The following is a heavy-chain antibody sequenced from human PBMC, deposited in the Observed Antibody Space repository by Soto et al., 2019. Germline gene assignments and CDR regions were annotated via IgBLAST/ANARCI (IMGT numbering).Heavy chain of an antibody. D-gene: IGHD2-2*01. CDR2: IRSSGSPI. CDR3: TRDPHALDF. V-gene: IGHV3-48*04. CDR1: GFLFNSYS. Sequence: GGSLRLSCAASGFLFNSYSMNWVRQAPGKGLEWIAYIRSSGSPIYYADSVKGRFTISRDNSKTSLYLQMNSLRAEDTAVYYCTRDPHALDFWGLGTLVTVSS. J-gene: IGHJ4*02.